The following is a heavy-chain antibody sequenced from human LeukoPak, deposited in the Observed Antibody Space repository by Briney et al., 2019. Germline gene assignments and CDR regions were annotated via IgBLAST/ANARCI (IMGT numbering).Heavy chain of an antibody. CDR3: ARAVPFDY. V-gene: IGHV4-59*01. CDR1: GASISSYY. D-gene: IGHD2-2*01. CDR2: LSNSGST. Sequence: SETLSLTCTVSGASISSYYWSWIRQPPGKGLEWIGYLSNSGSTNYNPSLKSRVTISVDTSKKQFSLKLISVTAADTAVYYCARAVPFDYGGQGTLVTVSS. J-gene: IGHJ4*02.